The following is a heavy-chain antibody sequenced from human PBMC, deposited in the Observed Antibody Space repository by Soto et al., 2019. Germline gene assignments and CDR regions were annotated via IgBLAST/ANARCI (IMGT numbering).Heavy chain of an antibody. CDR3: ARATGGGQTYYYYGMDV. J-gene: IGHJ6*02. Sequence: HPGGSLRLSCAASGFTFSDHDINWVRQAPGKGLEWVSYISSGSTLRYYADSVKGRFTISRDNAKNSLYLQMNSLRDEDTAVYYCARATGGGQTYYYYGMDVWGQGTTVTVSS. CDR2: ISSGSTLR. D-gene: IGHD3-16*01. V-gene: IGHV3-48*02. CDR1: GFTFSDHD.